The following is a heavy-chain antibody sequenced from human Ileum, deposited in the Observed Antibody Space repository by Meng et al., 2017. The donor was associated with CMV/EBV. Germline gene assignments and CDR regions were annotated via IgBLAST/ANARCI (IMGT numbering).Heavy chain of an antibody. CDR2: ISSSSSYI. CDR3: ARSIAAAAMRWFDP. V-gene: IGHV3-21*01. CDR1: GFTFSSYS. Sequence: GGSLRLSCAASGFTFSSYSMNWVRQAPGKGLEWVSSISSSSSYIYYADSVKGRFTISRDNAKNSLYLQMNSLRAEDTAVYYCARSIAAAAMRWFDPWGQGTLVTVSS. J-gene: IGHJ5*02. D-gene: IGHD6-13*01.